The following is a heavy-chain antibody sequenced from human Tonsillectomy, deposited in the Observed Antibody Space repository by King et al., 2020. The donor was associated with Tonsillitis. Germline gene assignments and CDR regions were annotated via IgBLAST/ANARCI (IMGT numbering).Heavy chain of an antibody. Sequence: VQLVESGAEVKKPGASVKVSCKASGYTFTANHIHCVRQTPGQGLEWMGWIDPNGGGTNYAQNFQGRVTLTRDTSISTVYMELSSLRSDDTAVYYCARELAINAFDVWGQGTMVTVSS. J-gene: IGHJ3*01. D-gene: IGHD6-13*01. CDR3: ARELAINAFDV. CDR2: IDPNGGGT. V-gene: IGHV1-2*02. CDR1: GYTFTANH.